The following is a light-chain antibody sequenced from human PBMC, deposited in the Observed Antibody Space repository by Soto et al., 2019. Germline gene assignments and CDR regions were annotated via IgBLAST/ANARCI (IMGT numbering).Light chain of an antibody. Sequence: DIQLTQSPSFLSASVGDRVTITCRASQGINIFLAWFQQKPGKAPNLLISAASTLQSGVPSRFSGSGSGTEFTLTISSLQPEDFATYSCQQLNSYPLTFGGGTKVDIK. CDR2: AAS. V-gene: IGKV1-9*01. CDR3: QQLNSYPLT. CDR1: QGINIF. J-gene: IGKJ4*01.